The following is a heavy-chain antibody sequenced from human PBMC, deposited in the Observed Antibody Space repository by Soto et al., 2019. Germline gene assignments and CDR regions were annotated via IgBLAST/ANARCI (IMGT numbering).Heavy chain of an antibody. Sequence: GGSLRLSCAASGFTFSSYSMNWVRQAPGKGMEWVSYISSSSSTIYYADSVKGRFTISRDNAKNSLYLQMNSLRAEDTAVYYCAGGGEAVVVPAAIDYYYYYMDVWGKGTTVTVSS. V-gene: IGHV3-48*01. D-gene: IGHD2-2*01. CDR1: GFTFSSYS. CDR3: AGGGEAVVVPAAIDYYYYYMDV. CDR2: ISSSSSTI. J-gene: IGHJ6*03.